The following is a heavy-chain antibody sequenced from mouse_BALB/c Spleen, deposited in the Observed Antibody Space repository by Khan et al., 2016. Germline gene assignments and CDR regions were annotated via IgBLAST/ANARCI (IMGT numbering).Heavy chain of an antibody. J-gene: IGHJ2*01. CDR2: INTETGEP. Sequence: QIQLVQSGPELKKPGETVKISCKASGYTFTDYSMHWVKQAPGKGLKWMGWINTETGEPTYADDFKGRFAFSLETSASTAYLQINNLKNEDTATYFCAYLIRNDWGQGTTLTVSS. CDR3: AYLIRND. V-gene: IGHV9-2-1*01. D-gene: IGHD1-1*01. CDR1: GYTFTDYS.